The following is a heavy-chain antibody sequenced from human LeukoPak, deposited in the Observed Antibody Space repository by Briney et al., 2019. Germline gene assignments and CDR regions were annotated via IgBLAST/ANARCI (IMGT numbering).Heavy chain of an antibody. V-gene: IGHV1-69*13. CDR2: IIPIFSTA. D-gene: IGHD6-13*01. CDR3: AREQISSRHHYYYYYGMDV. CDR1: GGTFSSYA. Sequence: GASVKVSCKASGGTFSSYAIRWVRQAPGQGLEWMGGIIPIFSTANYAQKFQGRVTITADESTSTAYMELSSLRSEDTAVYYCAREQISSRHHYYYYYGMDVWGQGTTVTVSS. J-gene: IGHJ6*02.